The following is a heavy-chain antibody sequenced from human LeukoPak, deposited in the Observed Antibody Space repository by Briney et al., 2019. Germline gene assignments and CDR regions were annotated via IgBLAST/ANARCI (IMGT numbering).Heavy chain of an antibody. Sequence: PSETLSLTCAVYGGSFSGYYWSWIRQPPGKGLEWIGEINHSGSTNYNPSLKSRVTISVDTSKNQFSLKLSSVTAADTAVYYCARSLIGYSSSWYRRYYGMDVWGQGTTVTVS. J-gene: IGHJ6*02. V-gene: IGHV4-34*01. CDR3: ARSLIGYSSSWYRRYYGMDV. D-gene: IGHD6-13*01. CDR1: GGSFSGYY. CDR2: INHSGST.